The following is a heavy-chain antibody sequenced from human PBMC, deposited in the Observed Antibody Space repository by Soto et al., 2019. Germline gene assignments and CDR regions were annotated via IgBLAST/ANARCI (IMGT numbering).Heavy chain of an antibody. CDR1: GGSFSGHY. CDR3: AREEELYGMDV. D-gene: IGHD1-26*01. V-gene: IGHV4-34*01. J-gene: IGHJ6*02. Sequence: SETLSLTCAVYGGSFSGHYWSWIRQPPGKGLEWIGEINHSGGPRYNPSLKCRVTISVDTSKNQFSLKLTSVTAADTAVYYCAREEELYGMDVWGQGTTVTVSS. CDR2: INHSGGP.